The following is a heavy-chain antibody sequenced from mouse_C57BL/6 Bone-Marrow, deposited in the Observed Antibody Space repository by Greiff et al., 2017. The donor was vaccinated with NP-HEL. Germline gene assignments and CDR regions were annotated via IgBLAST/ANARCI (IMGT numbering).Heavy chain of an antibody. V-gene: IGHV14-4*01. Sequence: EVQLQQSGAELVRPGASVKLSCTASGFNIKDDYMHWVKQRPEQGLEWIGWIDPENGDTEYASKFQGKATITADTSSNTAYLQLSSLTSEDTAVYYCTRARGYFDYWGQGTTLTVSS. J-gene: IGHJ2*01. CDR1: GFNIKDDY. CDR3: TRARGYFDY. D-gene: IGHD3-1*01. CDR2: IDPENGDT.